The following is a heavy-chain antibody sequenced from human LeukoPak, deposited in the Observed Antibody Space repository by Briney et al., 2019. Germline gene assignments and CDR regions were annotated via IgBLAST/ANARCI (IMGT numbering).Heavy chain of an antibody. V-gene: IGHV7-4-1*02. CDR1: GYSFTSYA. Sequence: ASVRVSCKASGYSFTSYAMNWVRQAPGQGLEWMGWINANTGDPTYAQGFTGRFVFSVDTSVSTAYLQISSLKAEDSAVYYCARDGAVASFDYWGQGTLVTVS. CDR3: ARDGAVASFDY. D-gene: IGHD6-19*01. CDR2: INANTGDP. J-gene: IGHJ4*02.